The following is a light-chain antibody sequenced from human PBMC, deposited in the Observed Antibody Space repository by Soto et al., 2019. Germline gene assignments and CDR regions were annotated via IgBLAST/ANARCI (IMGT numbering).Light chain of an antibody. Sequence: EIVMTQSPDTLSVSPGERATLSCRASQSISSNLAWYLQKVGQAPRLLIYGASTRDPGITARFSGSGSGTEFTLTLSSLQYEDFAIYYCQQYNNWSWTFGQGTKVEI. CDR1: QSISSN. CDR2: GAS. CDR3: QQYNNWSWT. V-gene: IGKV3-15*01. J-gene: IGKJ1*01.